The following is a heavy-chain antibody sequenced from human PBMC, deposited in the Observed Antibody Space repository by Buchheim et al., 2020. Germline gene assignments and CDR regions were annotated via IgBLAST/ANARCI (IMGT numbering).Heavy chain of an antibody. Sequence: EVQLVESGGGLVQPGGSLRLSCAASGFTFSSYSMNWVRQAPGKGLEWVSYISSSSSTIYYADSVKGRFTISRDNAKNSPYLQMNSLRAEDTAVYYCARERRYFDWLYDYWGQGTL. D-gene: IGHD3-9*01. V-gene: IGHV3-48*01. CDR3: ARERRYFDWLYDY. J-gene: IGHJ4*02. CDR1: GFTFSSYS. CDR2: ISSSSSTI.